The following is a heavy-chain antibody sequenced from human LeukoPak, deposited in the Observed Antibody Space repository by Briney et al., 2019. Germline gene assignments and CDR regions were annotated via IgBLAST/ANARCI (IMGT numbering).Heavy chain of an antibody. Sequence: GGSLRLSCAASGFTFSSYGMHWVRQAPGKGLEWVAFIRYDGSNKYYVGSVKGRFTISRDNSKNTLYLQMNSLRSEDTAVYYCARDLAVAGNYFDYWGQGTLVTVSS. V-gene: IGHV3-30*02. J-gene: IGHJ4*02. CDR2: IRYDGSNK. CDR1: GFTFSSYG. CDR3: ARDLAVAGNYFDY. D-gene: IGHD6-19*01.